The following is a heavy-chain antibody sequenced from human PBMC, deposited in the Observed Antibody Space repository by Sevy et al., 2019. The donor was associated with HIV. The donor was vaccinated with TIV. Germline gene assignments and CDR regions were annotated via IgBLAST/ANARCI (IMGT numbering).Heavy chain of an antibody. J-gene: IGHJ4*02. Sequence: GGSLRLSCTASGFTFSSYEMNWVRQAPGKGLEWVSYISNSGSTIHYSDSVKGRFTISRDNAKNSLYLQMNSLRAADTAVYYCARDLPPSATTVPHFDYLGRGTLVTVSS. CDR2: ISNSGSTI. CDR3: ARDLPPSATTVPHFDY. D-gene: IGHD4-17*01. V-gene: IGHV3-48*03. CDR1: GFTFSSYE.